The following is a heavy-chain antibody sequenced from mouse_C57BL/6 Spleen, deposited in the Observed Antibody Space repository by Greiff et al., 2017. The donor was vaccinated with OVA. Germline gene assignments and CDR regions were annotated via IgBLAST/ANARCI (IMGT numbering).Heavy chain of an antibody. CDR1: GYTFTDYY. CDR2: INPNNGGT. J-gene: IGHJ4*01. Sequence: EVKLQQSGPELVKPGASVKISCKASGYTFTDYYMNWVKQSHGKSLEWIGDINPNNGGTSYNQKFKGKATLTVDKSSSTAYMELRSLTSEDSAVYYCARTYDGDLYAMDYWGQGTSVTVSS. CDR3: ARTYDGDLYAMDY. D-gene: IGHD2-12*01. V-gene: IGHV1-26*01.